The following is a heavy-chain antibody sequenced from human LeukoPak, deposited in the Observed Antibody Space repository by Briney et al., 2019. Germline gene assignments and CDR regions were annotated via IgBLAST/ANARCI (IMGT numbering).Heavy chain of an antibody. CDR3: ASAPSRFGESYFDY. CDR1: GFTFSSYV. D-gene: IGHD3-10*01. J-gene: IGHJ4*02. CDR2: ISYDGSNK. V-gene: IGHV3-30-3*01. Sequence: SGGSLRLSCAASGFTFSSYVMHWVRQAPGKGLEWVAVISYDGSNKYYADSVKGRFTISRDNSKNTLYLQMNSLRAEDTAVYYCASAPSRFGESYFDYWGQGTLVTVSS.